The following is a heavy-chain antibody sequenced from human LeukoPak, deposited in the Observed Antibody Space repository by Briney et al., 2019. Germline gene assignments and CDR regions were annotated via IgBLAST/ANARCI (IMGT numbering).Heavy chain of an antibody. CDR1: GFTFDDYG. V-gene: IGHV3-23*01. J-gene: IGHJ4*02. D-gene: IGHD6-13*01. CDR2: ISGSGGST. CDR3: AKVPQWSSFRFFDY. Sequence: PGGSLRLSCAASGFTFDDYGMSWVRQVPGKGLEWVSAISGSGGSTYYADSVKGRFTISRDNSKNTLYLQMNSLRAEDTAVYYCAKVPQWSSFRFFDYWGQGTLVTISS.